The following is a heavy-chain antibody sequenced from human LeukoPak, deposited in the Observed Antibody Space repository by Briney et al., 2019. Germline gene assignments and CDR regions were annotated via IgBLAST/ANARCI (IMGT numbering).Heavy chain of an antibody. CDR3: ARVCFPGEVAFDI. D-gene: IGHD1-26*01. J-gene: IGHJ3*02. CDR2: INPNSGGT. CDR1: GYTFTGYY. Sequence: GASVKVSCKASGYTFTGYYMHWVRQAPGQGLEWMGWINPNSGGTNYAQKFQGRVTMTRDTSISTAYMELSRLRSDDTAVYYCARVCFPGEVAFDIWGQGTMVTVSS. V-gene: IGHV1-2*02.